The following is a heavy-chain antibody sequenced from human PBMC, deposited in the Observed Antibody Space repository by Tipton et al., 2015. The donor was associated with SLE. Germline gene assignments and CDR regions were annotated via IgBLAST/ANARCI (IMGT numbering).Heavy chain of an antibody. J-gene: IGHJ4*02. D-gene: IGHD3-10*01. CDR2: FNLSGNT. Sequence: TLSLTCAVYAGSISGYYWSWIRQPPGKGLEWIGEFNLSGNTHYNPSLKRRVTISVDRSKNQFSLKLSSVTAAETAVYFCARGPYYDGSGSYYPGAFDYWGQGTLVTVSS. CDR3: ARGPYYDGSGSYYPGAFDY. V-gene: IGHV4-34*01. CDR1: AGSISGYY.